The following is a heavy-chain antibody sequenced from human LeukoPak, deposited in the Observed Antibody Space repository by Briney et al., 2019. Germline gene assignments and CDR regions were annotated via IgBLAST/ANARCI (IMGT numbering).Heavy chain of an antibody. CDR2: IHYSGST. D-gene: IGHD1-26*01. CDR1: GGSMTGYY. V-gene: IGHV4-59*01. CDR3: VKRVGTYFDY. Sequence: PSETLSLTCTVSGGSMTGYYWSWIRQPPGKELEYIGYIHYSGSTNYNPSLKSRATISIDTSKNQFSLRLSSVSAADTALYYCVKRVGTYFDYWGQGILVTVSS. J-gene: IGHJ4*02.